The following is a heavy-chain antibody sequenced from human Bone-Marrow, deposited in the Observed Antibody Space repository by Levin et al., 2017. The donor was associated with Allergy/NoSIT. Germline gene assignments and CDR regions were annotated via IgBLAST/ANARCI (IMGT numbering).Heavy chain of an antibody. CDR3: ASPREFCVSTTACYIALDL. J-gene: IGHJ3*01. CDR1: GFSFSDYH. D-gene: IGHD2-2*01. V-gene: IGHV3-21*06. CDR2: ISSGSSYI. Sequence: WASVKVSCVGSGFSFSDYHMNWVRQAPGKGLEWVASISSGSSYIFYADSMKGRFTISRDNAKNSLFLQMNGLTVDDAGVYFCASPREFCVSTTACYIALDLWGQGTTVTVSS.